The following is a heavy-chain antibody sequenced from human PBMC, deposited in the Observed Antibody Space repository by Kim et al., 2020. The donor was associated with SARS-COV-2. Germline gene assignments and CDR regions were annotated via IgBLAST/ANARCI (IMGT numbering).Heavy chain of an antibody. CDR3: AKYWNSGYEAFDY. J-gene: IGHJ4*02. Sequence: GGSLRLSCAASGFTFSSDAMSWVRQAPGKGLEWVSAISGSGGSTYYADSVKGRFTISRDNSKNTLYLQMNSLRAEDTAVYYCAKYWNSGYEAFDYWGQGTLVTVSS. CDR2: ISGSGGST. V-gene: IGHV3-23*01. D-gene: IGHD5-12*01. CDR1: GFTFSSDA.